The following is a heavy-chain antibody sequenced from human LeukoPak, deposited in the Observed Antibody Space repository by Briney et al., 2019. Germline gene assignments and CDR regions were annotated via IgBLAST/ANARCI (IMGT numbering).Heavy chain of an antibody. CDR3: ARESYYDSSGYSHDAFDI. Sequence: ASETLSLTCTVSGGSISSYYWSWIRQPPGKGLEWIGYIYYSGSTNYNPSLKSRVTIAVDTSKNQFPLKLNSVTAADTAVYYCARESYYDSSGYSHDAFDIWGQGTMVTVSS. J-gene: IGHJ3*02. D-gene: IGHD3-22*01. CDR2: IYYSGST. V-gene: IGHV4-59*12. CDR1: GGSISSYY.